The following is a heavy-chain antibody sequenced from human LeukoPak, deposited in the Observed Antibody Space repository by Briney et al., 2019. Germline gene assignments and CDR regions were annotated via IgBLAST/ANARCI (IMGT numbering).Heavy chain of an antibody. J-gene: IGHJ4*02. V-gene: IGHV4-59*01. CDR1: GGSISNYY. CDR3: ARNLIPEQLVLNF. D-gene: IGHD6-13*01. Sequence: PSETLSLTCTVPGGSISNYYWNWIRQPPGKGLEWIGYIYYTGSTNYNPSLKSRVTMSVDTSKNQFSLNLKSVTPEDTAVYYCARNLIPEQLVLNFWGQGSQVTVSS. CDR2: IYYTGST.